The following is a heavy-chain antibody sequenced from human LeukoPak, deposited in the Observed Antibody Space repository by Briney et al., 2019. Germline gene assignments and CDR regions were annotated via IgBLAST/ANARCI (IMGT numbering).Heavy chain of an antibody. J-gene: IGHJ4*02. CDR3: ARHRGSSSLFDY. CDR2: IYYSGST. V-gene: IGHV4-39*01. CDR1: GGSISSNDYY. Sequence: SETLSLTCTVSGGSISSNDYYWDWIRQPPGMGLEYIGSIYYSGSTYYNPSLKSRVTISVDTSKNQFSLRLSSVTAADTAVYYCARHRGSSSLFDYWGQGTLVTVSS. D-gene: IGHD6-6*01.